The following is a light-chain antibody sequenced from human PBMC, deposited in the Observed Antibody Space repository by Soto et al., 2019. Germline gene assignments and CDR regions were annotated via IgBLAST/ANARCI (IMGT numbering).Light chain of an antibody. CDR1: QSINNW. CDR2: DAS. V-gene: IGKV1-5*01. Sequence: DIQMTQSPSSLSASVGDRVTITCRASQSINNWLAWYQQKPGKAPKFLICDASNLESGVPSRFSGSASGTEFTLTISSLQPDDFATYYCQLYDNYPLTFGGGTKVDIK. CDR3: QLYDNYPLT. J-gene: IGKJ4*01.